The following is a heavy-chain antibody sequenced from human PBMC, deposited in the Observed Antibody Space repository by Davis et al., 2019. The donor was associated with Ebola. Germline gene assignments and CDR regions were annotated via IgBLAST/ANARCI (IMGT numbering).Heavy chain of an antibody. D-gene: IGHD2-2*03. V-gene: IGHV1-46*01. Sequence: ASVKVSCKASGYTFTSHYMYWVRQAPGQGLEWMGIINPSSGSASYAQMFQGRVTMTRDTSTSTVYMELSSLRSEDTAVYYCARSLGGYCDTTTCYDYWGQGTLVTVSS. CDR2: INPSSGSA. CDR3: ARSLGGYCDTTTCYDY. J-gene: IGHJ4*02. CDR1: GYTFTSHY.